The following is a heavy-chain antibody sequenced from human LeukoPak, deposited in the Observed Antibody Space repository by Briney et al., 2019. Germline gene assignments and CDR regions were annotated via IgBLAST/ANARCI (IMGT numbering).Heavy chain of an antibody. CDR1: GGSISSYY. CDR2: IYYSGST. Sequence: PSETLSLTCTVSGGSISSYYWSWIRQPPGKGLEWIGYIYYSGSTNYNPSLKSRVTISVDTSKNQFSLKLSSVTAADTAVYYCARLRQQRVFDYWAQGTLVTVSS. D-gene: IGHD6-13*01. CDR3: ARLRQQRVFDY. J-gene: IGHJ4*02. V-gene: IGHV4-59*08.